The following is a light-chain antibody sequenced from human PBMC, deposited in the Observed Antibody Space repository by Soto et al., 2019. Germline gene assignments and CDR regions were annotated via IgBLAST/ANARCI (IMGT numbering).Light chain of an antibody. CDR1: QTVNSDY. CDR3: QQYGDSPLT. J-gene: IGKJ4*01. Sequence: EIVLTQSPGTLSLSPGETATLSCRASQTVNSDYLAWFQQRPGQAPRLLIYGASDRATGIPDRFSASGSGTDFTLTISRLEPQDFAIYYCQQYGDSPLTFGGGTKVDI. V-gene: IGKV3-20*01. CDR2: GAS.